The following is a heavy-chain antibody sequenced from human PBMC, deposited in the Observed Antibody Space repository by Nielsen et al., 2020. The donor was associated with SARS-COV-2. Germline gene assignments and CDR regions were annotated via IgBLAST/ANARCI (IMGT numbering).Heavy chain of an antibody. Sequence: ASVKVSCKASGYTFTGYYMHWVRQAPGQGLEWMGRINPNSGGTNYAQKFQGRVTMTRDTSISTAYMELSSLRSEDTAVYYCARDRALSGSYYPFDYWGQGTLVTVSS. V-gene: IGHV1-2*06. J-gene: IGHJ4*02. D-gene: IGHD1-26*01. CDR1: GYTFTGYY. CDR3: ARDRALSGSYYPFDY. CDR2: INPNSGGT.